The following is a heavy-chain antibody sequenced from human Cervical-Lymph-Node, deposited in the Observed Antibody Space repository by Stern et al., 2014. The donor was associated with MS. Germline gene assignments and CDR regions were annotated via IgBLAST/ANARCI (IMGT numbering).Heavy chain of an antibody. V-gene: IGHV1-69*01. D-gene: IGHD6-13*01. Sequence: VQMVESGGEVTKPGSSVKVSCKASGGTFSKFPSSWVRQAPGKGLEWMGGIFPVFGTPTYAQEFRGRVTIAADVSTSTVYMELSSLRSDDTAVYYCALSSETSDRWYSLGYDLWGQGTLVTVSS. CDR3: ALSSETSDRWYSLGYDL. J-gene: IGHJ5*02. CDR1: GGTFSKFP. CDR2: IFPVFGTP.